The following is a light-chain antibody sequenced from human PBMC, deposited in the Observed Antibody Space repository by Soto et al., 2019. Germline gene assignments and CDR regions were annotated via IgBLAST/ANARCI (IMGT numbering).Light chain of an antibody. CDR3: QQYVSPPIT. CDR1: QSVSSS. CDR2: GAS. V-gene: IGKV3-20*01. Sequence: EIVMTQSPATLSVSPGERATLSFRASQSVSSSLAWYQQKPGQAPRLLIYGASSRATGIPDRFSGSGSGTDFTLTISRLEPEDFAVYYCQQYVSPPITFGQGTKVDI. J-gene: IGKJ1*01.